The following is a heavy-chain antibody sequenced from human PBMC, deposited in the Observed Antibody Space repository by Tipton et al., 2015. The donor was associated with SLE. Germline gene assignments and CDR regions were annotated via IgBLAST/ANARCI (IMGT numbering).Heavy chain of an antibody. D-gene: IGHD7-27*01. CDR3: AHWGHGDAFDI. Sequence: LSLTCAASGFNLSDYYMTWIRQAPGKGLEWVSYISRSGSTKYYADSVKGRFSISRDNAKNSLYLQMNSLRAEDTAVYYCAHWGHGDAFDIWGQGTMVTVSS. CDR1: GFNLSDYY. J-gene: IGHJ3*02. CDR2: ISRSGSTK. V-gene: IGHV3-11*04.